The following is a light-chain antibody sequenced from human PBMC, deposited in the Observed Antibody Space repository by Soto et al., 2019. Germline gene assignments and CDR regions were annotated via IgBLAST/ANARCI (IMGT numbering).Light chain of an antibody. CDR1: QSVSSSY. V-gene: IGKV3-20*01. CDR3: QQSYSTT. CDR2: GAS. J-gene: IGKJ3*01. Sequence: EIVLTQSPGTLSLSPGERATLSCRASQSVSSSYLAWYQQKPGQAPRLLIYGASSRATGIPDRFSGSGSGTDFTLTISSLQPEDFATYYCQQSYSTTFGPGTKVDIK.